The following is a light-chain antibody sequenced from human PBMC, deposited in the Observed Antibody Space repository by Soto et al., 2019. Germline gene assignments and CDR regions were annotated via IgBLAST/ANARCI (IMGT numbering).Light chain of an antibody. CDR2: GAS. V-gene: IGKV3-15*01. CDR1: QSVSSS. CDR3: QQYNNWPFT. Sequence: EIVMTQSPATLSVSPGERATLSCRASQSVSSSLAWYQQKPGQAPRVLIYGASTRATGIPARFSGSGSGAEYTLTISSLQSEDFAVYYCQQYNNWPFTVGPGTKVDIK. J-gene: IGKJ3*01.